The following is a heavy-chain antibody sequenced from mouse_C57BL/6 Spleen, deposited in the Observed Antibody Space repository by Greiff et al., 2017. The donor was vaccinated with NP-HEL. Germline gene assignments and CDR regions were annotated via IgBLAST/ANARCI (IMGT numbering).Heavy chain of an antibody. J-gene: IGHJ4*01. Sequence: QVQLQQSVPGLVAPSQSLSITCTVSGFSLNSSGVDWVRQSPGKGLEWLGVIWGVGSTNYNSALKSRLSISKDNSKRQVFLKMNSLRTDNTAKYYCASGDYGYAMSDWGQGTSVTV. CDR2: IWGVGST. V-gene: IGHV2-6*01. CDR3: ASGDYGYAMSD. CDR1: GFSLNSSG. D-gene: IGHD2-4*01.